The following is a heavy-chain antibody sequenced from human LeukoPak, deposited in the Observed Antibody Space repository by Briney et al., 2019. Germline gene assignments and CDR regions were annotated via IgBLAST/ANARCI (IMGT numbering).Heavy chain of an antibody. Sequence: SETLSLTCTVSGGSISSSSYYWGWIRQPPGKGLEWIGSIYYSGSTYYNPSLKSRVTISVATSKNQFSLKLSSVTAADTAVYFCAREWGGSKLSGLYGRDYYYMDVWGKGTTVTVSS. D-gene: IGHD3-16*01. V-gene: IGHV4-39*07. CDR2: IYYSGST. CDR3: AREWGGSKLSGLYGRDYYYMDV. J-gene: IGHJ6*03. CDR1: GGSISSSSYY.